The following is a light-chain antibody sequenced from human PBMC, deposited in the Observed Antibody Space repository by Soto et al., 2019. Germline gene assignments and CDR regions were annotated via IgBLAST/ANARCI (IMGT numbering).Light chain of an antibody. J-gene: IGLJ2*01. CDR1: SSDVGGYNY. CDR3: SSYAGSTSVV. CDR2: EVS. Sequence: QSALTQPPSASGSPGQSVTISCTGTSSDVGGYNYVSWYQQHPGKAPKLMIYEVSKRPSGVPDRFSGSKSGNTASRTVSGLQAEDEADYYCSSYAGSTSVVFGGGTKLTVL. V-gene: IGLV2-8*01.